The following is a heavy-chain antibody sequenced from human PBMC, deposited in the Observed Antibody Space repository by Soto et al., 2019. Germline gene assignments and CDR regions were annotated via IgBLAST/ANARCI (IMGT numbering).Heavy chain of an antibody. CDR3: ASRVGATLLSFDY. V-gene: IGHV3-21*01. CDR2: ISSSSSYI. CDR1: GFTFSSYA. Sequence: EVQLLESGGGLVQPGGSLRLSCAASGFTFSSYAMSWVRQAPGKGLEWVSSISSSSSYIYYADSVKGRFTISRDNAKNSLYLQMNSLRAEDTAVYYCASRVGATLLSFDYWGQGTLVTVSS. D-gene: IGHD1-26*01. J-gene: IGHJ4*02.